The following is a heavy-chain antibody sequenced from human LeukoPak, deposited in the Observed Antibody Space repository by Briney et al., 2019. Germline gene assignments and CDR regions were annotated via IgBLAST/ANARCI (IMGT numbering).Heavy chain of an antibody. V-gene: IGHV1-18*04. Sequence: ASVKVSCKASGYTFTNYYIHWVRQAPGQGLEWMGWISAYNGNTNYAQKLQGRVTMTTDTSTSTACMELRSLRSDDTAVYYCARDGPAGVRYFDWLLPSDYWGQGTLVTVSS. CDR1: GYTFTNYY. CDR3: ARDGPAGVRYFDWLLPSDY. CDR2: ISAYNGNT. J-gene: IGHJ4*02. D-gene: IGHD3-9*01.